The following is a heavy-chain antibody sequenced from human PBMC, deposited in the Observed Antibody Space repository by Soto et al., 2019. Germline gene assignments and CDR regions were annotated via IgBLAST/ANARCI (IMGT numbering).Heavy chain of an antibody. CDR3: FNVAFGY. Sequence: PGWSLRLSCTASGFSFSSNWMSWVRQAPGKGPEWVANINQDGSEKYCADSVKGRFTISRDNAKNSLYLQMDSLRVEDTALYYCFNVAFGYWGRGTRVTVSX. V-gene: IGHV3-7*01. J-gene: IGHJ4*02. CDR1: GFSFSSNW. CDR2: INQDGSEK.